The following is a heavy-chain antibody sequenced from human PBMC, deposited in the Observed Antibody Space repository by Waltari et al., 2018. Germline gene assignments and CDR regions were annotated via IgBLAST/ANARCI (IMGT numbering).Heavy chain of an antibody. J-gene: IGHJ4*02. CDR3: AKDRDESEPYCGSNCYWDY. D-gene: IGHD2-21*01. Sequence: EVQLLESGGGLVQRGGSLRLSCAASRFNFTSYDMSWVRPAPGNGLELVSTNSPSGGNTHYADSVKGRFSISRDNSKNTLYLQLNSLRAEDTAVYYCAKDRDESEPYCGSNCYWDYWGQGTLVTVSS. CDR2: NSPSGGNT. CDR1: RFNFTSYD. V-gene: IGHV3-23*01.